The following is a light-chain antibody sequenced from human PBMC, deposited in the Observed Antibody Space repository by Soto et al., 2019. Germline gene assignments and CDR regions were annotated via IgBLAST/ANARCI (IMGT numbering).Light chain of an antibody. V-gene: IGKV3-11*01. CDR3: QQRSNWPPVIT. J-gene: IGKJ5*01. CDR1: QTISSH. Sequence: EIVLTQSPATLSLSPGERATLSCRASQTISSHLAWYQQKPGQAPRLLIYDASKRATGIPARFSGRGSGTDFTLTISSLEPEDFAVYYCQQRSNWPPVITFGQGTRLE. CDR2: DAS.